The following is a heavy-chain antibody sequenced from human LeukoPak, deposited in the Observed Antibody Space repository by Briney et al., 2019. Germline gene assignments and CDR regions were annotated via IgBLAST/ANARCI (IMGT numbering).Heavy chain of an antibody. V-gene: IGHV1-8*01. CDR3: ARDPPYCSGGSCYSPGWFDP. Sequence: GASVKVSCKASGYTFTSYDINWVRQATGQGLEWMGWMNPNSGNTGYAQKFQGRVTMTRDTSISTAYMELSRLRSDDTAVYYCARDPPYCSGGSCYSPGWFDPWGQGTLVTVSS. J-gene: IGHJ5*02. CDR1: GYTFTSYD. D-gene: IGHD2-15*01. CDR2: MNPNSGNT.